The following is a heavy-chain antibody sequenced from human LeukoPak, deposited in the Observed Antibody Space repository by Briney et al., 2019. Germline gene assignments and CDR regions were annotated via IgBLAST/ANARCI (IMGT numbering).Heavy chain of an antibody. J-gene: IGHJ6*02. V-gene: IGHV1-69*13. D-gene: IGHD6-13*01. CDR1: GYTFTSYD. Sequence: SVKVSCKASGYTFTSYDINWVRQATGQGLEWMGGIIPIFGTANYAQKFQGRVTITADESTSTAYMELSSLRSEDTAVYYCAREAKRRIAAAGINYGMDVWGQGTTVTVSS. CDR3: AREAKRRIAAAGINYGMDV. CDR2: IIPIFGTA.